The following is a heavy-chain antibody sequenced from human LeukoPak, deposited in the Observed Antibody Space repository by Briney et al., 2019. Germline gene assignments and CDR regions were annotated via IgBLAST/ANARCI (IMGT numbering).Heavy chain of an antibody. V-gene: IGHV4-59*08. J-gene: IGHJ4*02. CDR3: ASESGYSYGFDY. Sequence: SETLSLTCTVSGGSISSYYWSWIRQPPGKGLEWIGCIYYSGSTNYNPSLKSRVTISVDTSKNQFSLKLSSVTAADTAVYYCASESGYSYGFDYWGQGTLVTVSS. D-gene: IGHD5-18*01. CDR1: GGSISSYY. CDR2: IYYSGST.